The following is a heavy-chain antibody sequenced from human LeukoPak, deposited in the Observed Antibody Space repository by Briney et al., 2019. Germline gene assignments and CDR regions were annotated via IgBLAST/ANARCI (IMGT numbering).Heavy chain of an antibody. CDR2: ISGSGAAT. Sequence: TGGSLRLSCAASGFTFSSYAMTWVRQAPGKGLEWVSAISGSGAATYYADSVRGRFTFSRDNPKNTLYLQMNSLRAEDTAVYYCAKSVSPVNFYFLDYWGQGTLVTVSS. V-gene: IGHV3-23*01. CDR3: AKSVSPVNFYFLDY. CDR1: GFTFSSYA. D-gene: IGHD2/OR15-2a*01. J-gene: IGHJ4*02.